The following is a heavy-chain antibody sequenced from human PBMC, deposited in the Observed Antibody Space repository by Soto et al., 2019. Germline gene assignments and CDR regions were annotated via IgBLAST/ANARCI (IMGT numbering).Heavy chain of an antibody. CDR3: ARSMYSTSAQLYYGMDV. Sequence: SSETLSLTCTVSGYSIRSGYFWGWIRQPPGKGLEWIGSMYHSGITYYNLSLKSRVTISVDTSKNQLSLKLSSATAADTAVYYCARSMYSTSAQLYYGMDVWGQGTTVTVSS. D-gene: IGHD6-6*01. CDR1: GYSIRSGYF. CDR2: MYHSGIT. J-gene: IGHJ6*02. V-gene: IGHV4-38-2*02.